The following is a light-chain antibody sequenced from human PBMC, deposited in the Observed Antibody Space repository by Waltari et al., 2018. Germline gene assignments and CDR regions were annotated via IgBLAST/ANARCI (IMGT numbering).Light chain of an antibody. Sequence: VLTQYPGTLSLSPGERVTLSCRASQSIGSSLVWYQQRPGQAPRLLIYGASIRATGVPDRFSGSGSGTDFSLTISRLDPEDFAVYFCQKYERLPATFGQGTKVEI. V-gene: IGKV3-20*01. CDR2: GAS. CDR1: QSIGSS. CDR3: QKYERLPAT. J-gene: IGKJ1*01.